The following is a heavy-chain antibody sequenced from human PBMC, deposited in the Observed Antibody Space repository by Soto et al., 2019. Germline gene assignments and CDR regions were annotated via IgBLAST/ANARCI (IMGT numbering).Heavy chain of an antibody. Sequence: EALTVTCAVSGYSISSGHYWCWIRQPPGKGLEWIGSIYHSGTTYYNPSLKSRVTISLDTSKNQVSLKLNSGTAADTAVYSCARSLYSSSWYAGSWGQGTLVTVSS. CDR1: GYSISSGHY. CDR3: ARSLYSSSWYAGS. D-gene: IGHD6-13*01. J-gene: IGHJ5*02. V-gene: IGHV4-38-2*01. CDR2: IYHSGTT.